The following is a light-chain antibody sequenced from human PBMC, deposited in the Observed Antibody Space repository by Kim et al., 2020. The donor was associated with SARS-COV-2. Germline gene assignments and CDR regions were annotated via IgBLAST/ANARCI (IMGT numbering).Light chain of an antibody. CDR3: QAWDSSTLHVV. V-gene: IGLV3-1*01. J-gene: IGLJ2*01. CDR1: KLGDKY. Sequence: SPGQTASITCSGDKLGDKYVCWYQQKPGQSPVLVIYQVSKRPSGIPERFSGSNSGNTATLTISGTQAMDEADYYCQAWDSSTLHVVFGGGTQLTVL. CDR2: QVS.